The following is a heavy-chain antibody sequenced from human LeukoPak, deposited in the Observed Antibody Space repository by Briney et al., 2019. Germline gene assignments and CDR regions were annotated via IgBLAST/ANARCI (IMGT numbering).Heavy chain of an antibody. CDR2: ISYDGSNK. V-gene: IGHV3-30*01. D-gene: IGHD6-13*01. CDR1: GFTFGSYA. Sequence: GRSLRLSCAASGFTFGSYAMHWVRQAPGKGLEWVAVISYDGSNKYYADSVKGRFTISRDNSKNTLYLQMNSLRAEDTAVYYCARDRMYSSSWYYYYYYMDVWGKGTTVTVSS. J-gene: IGHJ6*03. CDR3: ARDRMYSSSWYYYYYYMDV.